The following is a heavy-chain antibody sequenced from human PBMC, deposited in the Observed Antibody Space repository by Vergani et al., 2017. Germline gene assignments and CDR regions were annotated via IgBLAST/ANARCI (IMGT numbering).Heavy chain of an antibody. J-gene: IGHJ4*02. V-gene: IGHV3-30*02. CDR1: GFTLSNYD. Sequence: QVQLVESGGGVVQRGGSLRLSWEPSGFTLSNYDMHWIRQGPGKGLDFVAFIQFDGSNQNYADSVKGRFTLSRDFSKNTLYLQMNSLRTDDTATYYCAKHFRGWGIDYWGQGTLVTVSS. CDR3: AKHFRGWGIDY. CDR2: IQFDGSNQ. D-gene: IGHD3-16*01.